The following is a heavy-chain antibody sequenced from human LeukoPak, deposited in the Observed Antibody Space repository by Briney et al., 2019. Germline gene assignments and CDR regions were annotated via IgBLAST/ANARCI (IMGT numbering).Heavy chain of an antibody. CDR3: AREGSGGYVGPYLDY. CDR2: ISSNGGTT. D-gene: IGHD3-9*01. V-gene: IGHV3-64*01. J-gene: IGHJ4*02. Sequence: GGSLRLSCAASGFTFSSYAMHWVRQAPGRGLQYVSVISSNGGTTYYANSVKGRFTISRDNSKNTLYLQMGGLKPEDMAVYYCAREGSGGYVGPYLDYWGQGTLVTVSS. CDR1: GFTFSSYA.